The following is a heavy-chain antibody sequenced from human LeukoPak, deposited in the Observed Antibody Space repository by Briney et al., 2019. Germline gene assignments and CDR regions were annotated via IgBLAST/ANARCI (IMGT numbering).Heavy chain of an antibody. CDR1: GFTFSSYS. CDR3: AKSGVGAAADPYGMDV. J-gene: IGHJ6*02. CDR2: ISSSSSYI. Sequence: GGSLRLSCAASGFTFSSYSMNWVRQAPGKGLEWVSSISSSSSYIYYADSVKGRFTISRDNAKNSLYLQMNSLRAEDTDVYYCAKSGVGAAADPYGMDVWGQGTTVTVSS. D-gene: IGHD6-13*01. V-gene: IGHV3-21*01.